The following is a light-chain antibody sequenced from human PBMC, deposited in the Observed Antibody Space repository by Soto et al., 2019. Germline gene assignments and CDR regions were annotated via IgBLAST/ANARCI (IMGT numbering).Light chain of an antibody. CDR1: QSVSSI. J-gene: IGKJ1*01. CDR2: GAS. Sequence: EIVMTQSPATLSVAPGERATLSCRASQSVSSILAWYQQKPGQAPRLLIYGASTRATGVPARFSGSGSGTEFTLTISSLQSEDFAAYYCQQYNDWPRTFGQGTKVEI. V-gene: IGKV3-15*01. CDR3: QQYNDWPRT.